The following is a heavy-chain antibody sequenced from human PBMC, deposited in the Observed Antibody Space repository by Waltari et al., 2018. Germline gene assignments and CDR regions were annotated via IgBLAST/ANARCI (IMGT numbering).Heavy chain of an antibody. CDR1: GYTLTELS. V-gene: IGHV1-24*01. CDR3: ATATGYCSSTSCLNWFDP. J-gene: IGHJ5*02. Sequence: QVQLVQSGAEVKKPGASVKVSCKVSGYTLTELSMHWVRQAPGTGLEWMGGFDPEDGETIYAQKFQGRVTMTEDTSTDTAYMELSSLRSEDTAVYYCATATGYCSSTSCLNWFDPWGQGTLVTVSS. D-gene: IGHD2-2*01. CDR2: FDPEDGET.